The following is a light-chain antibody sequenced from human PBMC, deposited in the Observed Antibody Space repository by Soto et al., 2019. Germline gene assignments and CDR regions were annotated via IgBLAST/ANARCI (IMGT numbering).Light chain of an antibody. Sequence: DIQMTQSPSSLSASVGDRVTITCRASQHINYYLCWYQQKPGKAPKLLIYAASSLQSGVPSRFSGSGSGTDFTLTISSLQPEDFATYYCQQSHSPPLAFGGGTKVEMK. V-gene: IGKV1-39*01. CDR1: QHINYY. J-gene: IGKJ4*01. CDR3: QQSHSPPLA. CDR2: AAS.